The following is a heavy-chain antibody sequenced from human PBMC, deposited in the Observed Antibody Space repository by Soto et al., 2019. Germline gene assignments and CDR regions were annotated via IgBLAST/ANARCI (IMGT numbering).Heavy chain of an antibody. J-gene: IGHJ4*02. V-gene: IGHV3-23*01. CDR2: FSGSGGST. D-gene: IGHD3-10*01. CDR1: GFTFSSYA. Sequence: GGSLRPSCAASGFTFSSYAMSWVRQAPGKVLEWVSAFSGSGGSTYYADSVKGRFTMSRDSSKNTLYLQVSSLRAEETIVYCCAKSDFGDNYFDYGGKGTRVPVSS. CDR3: AKSDFGDNYFDY.